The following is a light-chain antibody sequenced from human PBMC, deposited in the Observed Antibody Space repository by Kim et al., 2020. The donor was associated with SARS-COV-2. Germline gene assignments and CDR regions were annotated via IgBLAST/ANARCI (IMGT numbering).Light chain of an antibody. V-gene: IGKV1-9*01. CDR3: QQANNYPPA. CDR2: GTS. J-gene: IGKJ4*01. Sequence: ASVGDKVTVPVRASKVIGSYLAWYQQNPAKAPTLLIYGTSTLQSGVPSRFSGSGSGTEFTLTISSLQPEDFATYYCQQANNYPPAFGGGTKVDIK. CDR1: KVIGSY.